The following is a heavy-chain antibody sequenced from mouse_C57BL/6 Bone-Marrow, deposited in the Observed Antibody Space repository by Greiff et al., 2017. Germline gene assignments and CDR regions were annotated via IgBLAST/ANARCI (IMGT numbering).Heavy chain of an antibody. CDR1: GFTFSSYT. V-gene: IGHV5-9*01. Sequence: EVMLVESGGGLVKPGGSLKLSCAASGFTFSSYTMSWVRQTPEKRLEWVATISGGGGNTYYPDSVKGRFTISRDNAKNTLYLQVSSLRSEDTALYYFARHGALRPSWFAYWGQGTLVTVSA. CDR2: ISGGGGNT. CDR3: ARHGALRPSWFAY. D-gene: IGHD1-2*01. J-gene: IGHJ3*01.